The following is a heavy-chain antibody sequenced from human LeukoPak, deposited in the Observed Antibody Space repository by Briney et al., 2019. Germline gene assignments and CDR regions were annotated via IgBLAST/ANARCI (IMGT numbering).Heavy chain of an antibody. V-gene: IGHV4-59*01. CDR3: ARASRHFYGSGSNLTPWPADMDV. CDR1: GGSISSYY. CDR2: IYYSGST. Sequence: SSETLSLTCTVSGGSISSYYWSWIRQPPGKGLEWIGYIYYSGSTHYNPSLNSRVTISMDTSKNHFSLKLSSVTAADTAIYYCARASRHFYGSGSNLTPWPADMDVWGQGTKVTVSS. D-gene: IGHD3-10*01. J-gene: IGHJ6*02.